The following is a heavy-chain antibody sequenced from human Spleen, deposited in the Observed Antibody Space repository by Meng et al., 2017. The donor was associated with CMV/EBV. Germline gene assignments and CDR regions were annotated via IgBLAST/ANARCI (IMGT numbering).Heavy chain of an antibody. CDR1: GYTFTGYY. Sequence: ASVKVSCKASGYTFTGYYIHWVRQAPGQGPEWMGWISPNSGGTNYIQKFQGRVTMTRDTSSDTAYMELSRLRSEDTAVYYCARTQVPAHTGSYRYYYFYAMDVWGQGTTVTVSS. CDR2: ISPNSGGT. V-gene: IGHV1-2*02. CDR3: ARTQVPAHTGSYRYYYFYAMDV. J-gene: IGHJ6*02. D-gene: IGHD1-26*01.